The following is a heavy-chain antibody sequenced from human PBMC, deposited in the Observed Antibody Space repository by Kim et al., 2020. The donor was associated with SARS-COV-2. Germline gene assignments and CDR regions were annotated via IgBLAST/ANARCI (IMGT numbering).Heavy chain of an antibody. Sequence: GGSLRLSCAASGFTFKNAWMNWVRQAPGKGLEWLGRIKSKTDGGTSDYAASVKGRFMISRDDSKNRLHLDMITLRIEDTAVYYCTTDGDYFGPDNYYNVDYWGQGTPVIVSS. J-gene: IGHJ4*02. CDR3: TTDGDYFGPDNYYNVDY. CDR2: IKSKTDGGTS. D-gene: IGHD3-10*01. V-gene: IGHV3-15*01. CDR1: GFTFKNAW.